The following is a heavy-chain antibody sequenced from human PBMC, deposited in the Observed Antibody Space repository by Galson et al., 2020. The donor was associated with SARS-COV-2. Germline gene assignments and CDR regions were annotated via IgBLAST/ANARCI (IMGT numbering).Heavy chain of an antibody. J-gene: IGHJ4*02. CDR3: ARGPYDSSGYYYADY. CDR2: IYPSGST. CDR1: GFSISSESYY. Sequence: SETLSLTCTVSGFSISSESYYWSWIRQPAGKGLEWIGRIYPSGSTAYNPSLRSRVTMSVDTSKNQCSLKLISVTAADTAVYYCARGPYDSSGYYYADYWGQGTLVTVSS. V-gene: IGHV4-61*02. D-gene: IGHD3-22*01.